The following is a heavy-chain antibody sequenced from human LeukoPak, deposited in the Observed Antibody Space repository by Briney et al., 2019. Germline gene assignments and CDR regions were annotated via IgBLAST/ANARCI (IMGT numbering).Heavy chain of an antibody. D-gene: IGHD4-17*01. CDR3: AKDQGLRQTGGRDY. J-gene: IGHJ4*02. CDR2: ISYDGSNK. Sequence: PGGSLRLSWAASGFTFSSYWMSWVRQAPGKGLEWVAVISYDGSNKYYADSVKGRFTISRDNSKNTLYLQMNSLRAEDTAVYYCAKDQGLRQTGGRDYWGQGTLVTVSS. CDR1: GFTFSSYW. V-gene: IGHV3-30*18.